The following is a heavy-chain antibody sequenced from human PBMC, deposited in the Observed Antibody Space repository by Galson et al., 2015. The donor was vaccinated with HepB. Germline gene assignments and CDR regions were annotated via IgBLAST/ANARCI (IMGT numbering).Heavy chain of an antibody. J-gene: IGHJ4*02. CDR3: AKDFVLLWFGEGGVLDY. D-gene: IGHD3-10*01. CDR1: GFTFSSYA. V-gene: IGHV3-23*01. CDR2: ISGSGGST. Sequence: SLRLSCAASGFTFSSYAMSRVRQAPGKGLEWVSAISGSGGSTYYADSVKGRFTISRDNSKNTLYLQMNSLRAEDTAVYYCAKDFVLLWFGEGGVLDYWGQGTLVTVSS.